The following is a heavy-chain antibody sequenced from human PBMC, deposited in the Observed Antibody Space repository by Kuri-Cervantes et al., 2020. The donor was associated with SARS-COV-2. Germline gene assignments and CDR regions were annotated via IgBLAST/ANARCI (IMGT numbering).Heavy chain of an antibody. CDR3: AKDRLYYDSSGYYSDY. V-gene: IGHV3-48*04. J-gene: IGHJ4*02. Sequence: GESLKISCAASGFTFSSYWMHWVRQAPGKGLVWVSYISSSGSTIYYADSVKGRFTISRDNAKNSLYLQMNSLRAEDTAVYYCAKDRLYYDSSGYYSDYWGQGTRVTVAS. CDR2: ISSSGSTI. CDR1: GFTFSSYW. D-gene: IGHD3-22*01.